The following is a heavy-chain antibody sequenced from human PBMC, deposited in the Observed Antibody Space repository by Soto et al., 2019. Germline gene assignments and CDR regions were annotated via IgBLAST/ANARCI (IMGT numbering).Heavy chain of an antibody. D-gene: IGHD5-18*01. CDR2: IWYDGSNK. J-gene: IGHJ4*02. Sequence: HVQLVESGGGVVQPGRSLRLSCAASGFTFSSYGMHWVRQAPGKGLEWVAVIWYDGSNKYYADSVKGRFTISRDNSKNTLYLQMNSLRAEDTAVYYCARDPPPRPDTAMVSGHFDYWGQGTLVTVSS. V-gene: IGHV3-33*01. CDR3: ARDPPPRPDTAMVSGHFDY. CDR1: GFTFSSYG.